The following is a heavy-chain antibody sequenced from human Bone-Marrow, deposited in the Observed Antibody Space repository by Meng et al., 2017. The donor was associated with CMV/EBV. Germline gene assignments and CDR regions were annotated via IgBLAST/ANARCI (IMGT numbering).Heavy chain of an antibody. V-gene: IGHV1-24*01. CDR1: GYIPSDLS. Sequence: QVKMGRSGAEVKKPGASVSVFCKVPGYIPSDLSMYWVRPVPGKGLEWMGGFDARNGEKVYAQKFQGRFTTTPGTSTDTAYMELSSLRSEDTAVYYCADCSGASCYSWGQGTLVTVSS. CDR3: ADCSGASCYS. J-gene: IGHJ4*02. D-gene: IGHD2-15*01. CDR2: FDARNGEK.